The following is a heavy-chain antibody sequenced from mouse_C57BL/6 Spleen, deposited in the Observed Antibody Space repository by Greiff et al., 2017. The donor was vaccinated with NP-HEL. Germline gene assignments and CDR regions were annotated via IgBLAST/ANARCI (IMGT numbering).Heavy chain of an antibody. Sequence: EVMLVESGGDLVKPGGSLKLSCAASGFTFSSYGMSWVRQTPDKRLEWVATISSGGSYTYYPDSVKGRFTISRDNAKNNLDLQMSSQKSEDTAMYYCARQATGTSGFAYWGQGTLVTVSA. CDR1: GFTFSSYG. J-gene: IGHJ3*01. CDR2: ISSGGSYT. V-gene: IGHV5-6*01. D-gene: IGHD4-1*02. CDR3: ARQATGTSGFAY.